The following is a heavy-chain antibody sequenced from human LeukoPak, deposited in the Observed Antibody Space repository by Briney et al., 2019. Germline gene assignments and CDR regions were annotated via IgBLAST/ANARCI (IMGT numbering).Heavy chain of an antibody. J-gene: IGHJ6*03. V-gene: IGHV4-59*12. D-gene: IGHD3-10*01. Sequence: SETLSLTCTVSGGSMRGYYWSWIRQPPGKGLEWIGYIYYSGSTNYNPSLKSRVTISVDTSKNQFSLKLSSVTAADTAVYYCARGTYYYGSGSALALDYMDVWGKGTTVTISS. CDR1: GGSMRGYY. CDR2: IYYSGST. CDR3: ARGTYYYGSGSALALDYMDV.